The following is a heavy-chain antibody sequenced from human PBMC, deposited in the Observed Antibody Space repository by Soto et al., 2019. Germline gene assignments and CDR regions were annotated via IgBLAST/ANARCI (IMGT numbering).Heavy chain of an antibody. D-gene: IGHD2-15*01. CDR2: IRSKANSYAT. V-gene: IGHV3-73*01. J-gene: IGHJ4*02. Sequence: GESLKISCAASGFTFSGSAMHWVRQASGKGLEWVGRIRSKANSYATAYAASVKGRFTISRDDSKNTAYLKMNSLKTEDTAVYYCTRHSPDDTATPDYWGQGTLVTVSS. CDR1: GFTFSGSA. CDR3: TRHSPDDTATPDY.